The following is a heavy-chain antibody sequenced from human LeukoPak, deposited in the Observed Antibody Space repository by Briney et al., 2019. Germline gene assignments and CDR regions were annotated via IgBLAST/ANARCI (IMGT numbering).Heavy chain of an antibody. CDR1: GYTFTSYG. CDR3: ARDYYGSGSYSLPVDY. V-gene: IGHV1-18*04. J-gene: IGHJ4*02. D-gene: IGHD3-10*01. CDR2: ISAYNGNT. Sequence: GASVKLSCKASGYTFTSYGISWVRQAPGQGLEWMGWISAYNGNTNYAQKLQGRVTMTTDTSTSTAYMELRSLRSDDTAVYYCARDYYGSGSYSLPVDYWGQGTLVTVSS.